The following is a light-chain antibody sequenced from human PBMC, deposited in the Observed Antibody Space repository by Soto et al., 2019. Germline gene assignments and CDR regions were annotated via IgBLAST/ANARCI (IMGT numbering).Light chain of an antibody. J-gene: IGKJ5*01. CDR2: AAS. CDR1: QGINTF. CDR3: QQRSNA. V-gene: IGKV1-9*01. Sequence: DIQMTQSPSTLSASVGDRVTITCRASQGINTFLAWYQQKPGKAPKLLIYAASTLQSGVPSRFSGSGSGTDFTLTISSLEPEDFAVYYCQQRSNAFGQGTRLEIK.